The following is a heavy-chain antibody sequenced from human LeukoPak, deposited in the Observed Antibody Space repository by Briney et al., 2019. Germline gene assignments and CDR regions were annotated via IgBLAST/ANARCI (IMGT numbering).Heavy chain of an antibody. J-gene: IGHJ5*01. CDR3: ARAPVVRGVFGWFDF. V-gene: IGHV4-59*01. CDR2: RHDSGSS. D-gene: IGHD3-10*01. CDR1: GFTFSSYS. Sequence: GSLRLSCAASGFTFSSYSMNWVRQAPGKGLEWIGHRHDSGSSNYNPSLKSRVTISIDTSKNQFSLKLNSVTAADTADYYCARAPVVRGVFGWFDFWGQGVLVTVSS.